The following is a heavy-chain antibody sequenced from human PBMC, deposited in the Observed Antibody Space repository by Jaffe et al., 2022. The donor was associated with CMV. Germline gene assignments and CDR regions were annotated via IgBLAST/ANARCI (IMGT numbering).Heavy chain of an antibody. D-gene: IGHD5-12*01. J-gene: IGHJ4*02. CDR3: AKGSYSGYDSPLDY. V-gene: IGHV3-9*01. Sequence: EVQLVESGGGLVQPGRSLRLSCAASGFTFDDYAMHWVRQAPGKGLEWVSGISWNSGSIGYADSVKGRFTISRDNAKNSLYLQMNSLRAEDTALYYCAKGSYSGYDSPLDYWGQGTLVTVSS. CDR2: ISWNSGSI. CDR1: GFTFDDYA.